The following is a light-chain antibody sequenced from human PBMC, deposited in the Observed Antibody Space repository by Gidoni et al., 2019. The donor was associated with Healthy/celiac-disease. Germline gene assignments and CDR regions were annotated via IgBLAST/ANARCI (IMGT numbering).Light chain of an antibody. Sequence: AIRVTQCPSSFSASTGDRVTITCRASQGISSYLAWYQQKPGKAPKLLIYAASTLQSGVPSRFSGSGSGTDFTPTISCLQSEDFATYYCQQYYSYPRTFGQGTKVEIK. J-gene: IGKJ1*01. CDR1: QGISSY. CDR2: AAS. V-gene: IGKV1-8*01. CDR3: QQYYSYPRT.